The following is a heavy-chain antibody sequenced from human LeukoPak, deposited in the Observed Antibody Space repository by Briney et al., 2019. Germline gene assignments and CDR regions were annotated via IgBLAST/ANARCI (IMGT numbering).Heavy chain of an antibody. V-gene: IGHV1-69*06. CDR2: IIPIFGTA. D-gene: IGHD3-10*01. Sequence: GASVKVSCKASGGTFSSYAISWARQAPGQGLEWMGGIIPIFGTANYAQKFQGRVTITADKSTSTAYMELSSLRSEDTAVYYCARAYGSGSYYKPSDYYYYMDVWGKGTTVTVSS. CDR3: ARAYGSGSYYKPSDYYYYMDV. J-gene: IGHJ6*03. CDR1: GGTFSSYA.